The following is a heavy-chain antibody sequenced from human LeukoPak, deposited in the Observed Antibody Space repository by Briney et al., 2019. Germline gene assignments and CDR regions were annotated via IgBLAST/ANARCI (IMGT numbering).Heavy chain of an antibody. Sequence: TGGSLRLFCAASGFTFSSYGMIWVRQAPGKGLEWVSGIGVGGTTYYADSVKGRFAISRDTSKSTLSLQMNSLRAEDTAVYYCAKTQGCYDCWGQGTLVTVSS. CDR2: IGVGGTT. D-gene: IGHD5-12*01. CDR3: AKTQGCYDC. J-gene: IGHJ4*02. CDR1: GFTFSSYG. V-gene: IGHV3-23*01.